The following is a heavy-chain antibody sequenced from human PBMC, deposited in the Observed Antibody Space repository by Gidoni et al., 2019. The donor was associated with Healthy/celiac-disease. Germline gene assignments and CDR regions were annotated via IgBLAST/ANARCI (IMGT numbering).Heavy chain of an antibody. D-gene: IGHD4-17*01. CDR1: GFNFSSYG. Sequence: QVQLVESGGGVVQPGRSLRLSCAASGFNFSSYGMPWVRQAPGKGLEWVAVISHDGSNKYYADSVKGRFTISRDNSKNTLYLQMNSLRAEDTAVYYCAKDDRVVLGPDYHYYYYYYGMDVWGQGTTVTVSS. V-gene: IGHV3-30*18. J-gene: IGHJ6*02. CDR2: ISHDGSNK. CDR3: AKDDRVVLGPDYHYYYYYYGMDV.